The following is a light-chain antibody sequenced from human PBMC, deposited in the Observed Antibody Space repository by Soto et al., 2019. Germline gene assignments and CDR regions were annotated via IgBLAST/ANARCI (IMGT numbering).Light chain of an antibody. CDR3: SSYTSGSTLVV. CDR2: EVS. J-gene: IGLJ2*01. V-gene: IGLV2-14*01. Sequence: QSALTQPASVSGSPGQSITISCTGTSSDVGGYNYVSWYQQHPGKAPKLMIYEVSNRPSEVFNRFSGSKSGNTASLTISGRQAEDEGNYYCSSYTSGSTLVVFGGGTKLTVL. CDR1: SSDVGGYNY.